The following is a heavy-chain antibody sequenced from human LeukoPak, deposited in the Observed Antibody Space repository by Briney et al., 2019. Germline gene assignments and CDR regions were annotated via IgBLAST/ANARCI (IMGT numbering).Heavy chain of an antibody. J-gene: IGHJ3*02. CDR2: IDRGAST. Sequence: PGGSLRLSCTASGFTFGDYGMSSVREAPGQGLEWISVIDRGASTYYAASVKCRFTISRDNSKNTLYLQMNSLRAEDTAMYYCARDSNWDYAFDIWGQGTMVTVSS. D-gene: IGHD1-7*01. V-gene: IGHV3-53*01. CDR3: ARDSNWDYAFDI. CDR1: GFTFGDYG.